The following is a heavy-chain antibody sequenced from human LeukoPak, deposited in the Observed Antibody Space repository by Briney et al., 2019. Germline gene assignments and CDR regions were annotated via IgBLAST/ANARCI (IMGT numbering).Heavy chain of an antibody. V-gene: IGHV4-39*01. J-gene: IGHJ4*02. CDR3: ARHAEYNSGWHFYLDH. D-gene: IGHD6-19*01. Sequence: SETLSLTCTVSGVSTTNGFYYWAWIRQSPGNGLEWIGSVHNVGSTYYNLSLRSRVTMSIDTSKNQFSLRLNSVHAADTAVYYCARHAEYNSGWHFYLDHWGQGILVTVSS. CDR1: GVSTTNGFYY. CDR2: VHNVGST.